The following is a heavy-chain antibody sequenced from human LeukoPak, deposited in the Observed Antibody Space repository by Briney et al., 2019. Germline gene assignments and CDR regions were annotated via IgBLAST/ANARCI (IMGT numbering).Heavy chain of an antibody. J-gene: IGHJ4*02. D-gene: IGHD5-18*01. V-gene: IGHV4-59*12. CDR2: IYHTGHT. CDR1: GGSISGNY. CDR3: ARASGYSYGYVDY. Sequence: SETLSLTCTVSGGSISGNYWSWIRQPPGEGLEWLGYIYHTGHTRYNPSHKSRVTMSMDTSKSQLSLKMSSVTAADTAVYYCARASGYSYGYVDYWGQGTLVTVSS.